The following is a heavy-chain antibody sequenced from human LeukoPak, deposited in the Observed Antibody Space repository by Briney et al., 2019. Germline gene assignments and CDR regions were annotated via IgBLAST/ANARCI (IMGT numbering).Heavy chain of an antibody. CDR2: MSSSGDII. CDR1: GFPFSSYE. D-gene: IGHD6-6*01. V-gene: IGHV3-48*03. J-gene: IGHJ4*02. CDR3: ARDDGGRHTSSLDY. Sequence: GGSLRLSCAASGFPFSSYEMHWVRQAPGKGQEWVSYMSSSGDIIYYADSVEGRFAISRDNAKNSLYLQMDSLRAEDTATYYCARDDGGRHTSSLDYWGQGTLVAVSS.